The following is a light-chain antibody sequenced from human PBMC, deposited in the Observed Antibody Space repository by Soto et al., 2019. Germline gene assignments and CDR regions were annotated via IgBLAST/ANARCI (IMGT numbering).Light chain of an antibody. CDR2: DAS. V-gene: IGKV3-11*01. CDR1: QSVSSY. CDR3: QQRSKRFT. Sequence: EIVLTQSPATLSLSPGERATLSCRASQSVSSYLAWYQQKPAQAPRLLIYDASNRATGIPARFSGSGSGTDFTLTISSLEPEEFAVYYCQQRSKRFTFGPGTKVDIK. J-gene: IGKJ3*01.